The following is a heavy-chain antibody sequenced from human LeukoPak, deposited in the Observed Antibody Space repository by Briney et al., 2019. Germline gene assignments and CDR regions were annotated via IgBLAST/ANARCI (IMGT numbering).Heavy chain of an antibody. D-gene: IGHD6-19*01. J-gene: IGHJ4*02. CDR1: GGTFSSYA. Sequence: SVKVSCTASGGTFSSYAISWVRQAPGQGLEWMGGIIPIFGTANYAQKFQGRVTITADESTSTAYMELSSLRSEDTAVYYCARAGRAVAGLGIDYWGQGTLVTVSS. CDR3: ARAGRAVAGLGIDY. CDR2: IIPIFGTA. V-gene: IGHV1-69*01.